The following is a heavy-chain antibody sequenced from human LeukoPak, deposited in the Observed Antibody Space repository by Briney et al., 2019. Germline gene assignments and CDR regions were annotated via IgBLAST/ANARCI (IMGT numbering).Heavy chain of an antibody. D-gene: IGHD2/OR15-2a*01. V-gene: IGHV3-23*01. Sequence: GGSLRLSCAASGFTFSSYAMSWVRQAPGKGLEWVSSISGSGGTTYYADSVKGRFTISRDSSNNTMYMQMNNLRAEDTAVYYCAKESNILDYWGQGTLVTVSS. CDR2: ISGSGGTT. J-gene: IGHJ4*02. CDR1: GFTFSSYA. CDR3: AKESNILDY.